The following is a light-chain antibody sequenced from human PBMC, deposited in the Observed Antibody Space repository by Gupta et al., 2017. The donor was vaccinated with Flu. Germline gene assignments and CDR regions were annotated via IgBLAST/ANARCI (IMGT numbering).Light chain of an antibody. CDR1: QSVGNS. CDR2: DAS. Sequence: IVLTQSPGTLSLSPGERATLSCRASQSVGNSLAWYQQKPGQAPRLLIHDASNRATDIPARFSGFGSGTAFTLTISRLEPEDFAVYYCQQRSNWPPLTFGGGTKVEIK. J-gene: IGKJ4*01. V-gene: IGKV3-11*01. CDR3: QQRSNWPPLT.